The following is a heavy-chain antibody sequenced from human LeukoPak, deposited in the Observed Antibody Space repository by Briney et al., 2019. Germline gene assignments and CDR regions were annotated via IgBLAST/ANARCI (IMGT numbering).Heavy chain of an antibody. Sequence: GGSLRLSCAASGFTVRANYMNWVRQAPGKGLEWVSAISGSGGSTYYADSVKGRFTISRDNSKNTLYLQMNSLRAEDTAVYYCAKDRRFGELSYAFDIWGQGTMVTVSS. CDR2: ISGSGGST. D-gene: IGHD3-10*01. J-gene: IGHJ3*02. V-gene: IGHV3-23*01. CDR1: GFTVRANY. CDR3: AKDRRFGELSYAFDI.